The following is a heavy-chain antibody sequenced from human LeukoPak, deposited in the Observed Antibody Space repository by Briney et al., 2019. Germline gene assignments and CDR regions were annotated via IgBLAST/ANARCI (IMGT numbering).Heavy chain of an antibody. V-gene: IGHV1-2*04. D-gene: IGHD5-12*01. Sequence: ASVKLSCKASGYTFTGYYMHWVRQPPAQGLELMGWINPNSGGTNYAQTFQGWVTMTRDTSISTAYMELSRLRSDDTAVYYCARGPGFGYDSRNFDYWGQGTLVTVSS. CDR1: GYTFTGYY. J-gene: IGHJ4*02. CDR3: ARGPGFGYDSRNFDY. CDR2: INPNSGGT.